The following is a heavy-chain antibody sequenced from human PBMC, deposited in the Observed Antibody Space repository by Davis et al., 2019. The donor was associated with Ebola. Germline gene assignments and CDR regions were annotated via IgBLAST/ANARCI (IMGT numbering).Heavy chain of an antibody. D-gene: IGHD3-16*01. Sequence: GGSLRLSCAASGFTFSSYSMNWVRQAPGKGLEWVSYISSSSSTIYYADSVKGRFTISRDNAKNTVYLQMHGLRADDTAVYYCAKWGLHYYYGMDVWGQGTTVTVSS. CDR3: AKWGLHYYYGMDV. V-gene: IGHV3-48*04. CDR1: GFTFSSYS. CDR2: ISSSSSTI. J-gene: IGHJ6*02.